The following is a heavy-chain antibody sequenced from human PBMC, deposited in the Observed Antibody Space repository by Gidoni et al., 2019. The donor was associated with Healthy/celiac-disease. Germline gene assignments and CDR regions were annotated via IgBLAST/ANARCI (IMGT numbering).Heavy chain of an antibody. CDR2: ISSSSSYT. D-gene: IGHD6-19*01. V-gene: IGHV3-11*05. J-gene: IGHJ2*01. CDR1: GFTFSDYY. Sequence: QVQLVESGGGLVKPGGSLRLSCAASGFTFSDYYMSWIRQAPGKGLDWVSYISSSSSYTNYADSVKGRFTISRDNAKNSLYLQMNSLRAEDTAVYYCARDPIRKAVAGSSYWYFDLWGRGTLVTVSS. CDR3: ARDPIRKAVAGSSYWYFDL.